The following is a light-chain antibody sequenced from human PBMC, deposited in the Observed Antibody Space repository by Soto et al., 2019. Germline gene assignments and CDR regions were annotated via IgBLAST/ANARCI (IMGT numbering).Light chain of an antibody. J-gene: IGLJ2*01. V-gene: IGLV7-43*01. CDR1: TGAVTSGNY. CDR3: PLYYGGPGV. CDR2: STS. Sequence: QAVVTQEPSLTVSPGGTITLTCACSTGAVTSGNYPNWFQQKPGQAPRALIYSTSNKDSWTPARFSGSLLGGKAALTLSGVEPEDEAQYYCPLYYGGPGVFGGGTKLTVL.